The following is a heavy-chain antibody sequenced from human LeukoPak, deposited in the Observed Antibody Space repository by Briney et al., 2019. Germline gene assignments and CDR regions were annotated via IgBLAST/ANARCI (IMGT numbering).Heavy chain of an antibody. CDR2: IYTSGST. V-gene: IGHV4-4*07. CDR1: GGSISSYY. D-gene: IGHD1-26*01. Sequence: SETLSLTCTVSGGSISSYYWSWIRQPAGKGLEWIGRIYTSGSTNYNASLKSRVSMSVDTSKNQFSLKLSSMTAADTAVFYCARENSGGYREFDYWGQGTLVTVSS. CDR3: ARENSGGYREFDY. J-gene: IGHJ4*02.